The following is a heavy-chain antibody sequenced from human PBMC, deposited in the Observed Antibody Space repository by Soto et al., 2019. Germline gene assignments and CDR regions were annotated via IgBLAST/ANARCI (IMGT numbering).Heavy chain of an antibody. Sequence: ASVKVSCKASGGTFSSYTISWVRQAPGQGLEWMGRIIPILGIANYAQKFQGRVTITADKSTSTAYMELSSLRSEDSAVYYCARVLFSRDGDYADDYWGQGTLVTVSS. V-gene: IGHV1-69*02. CDR1: GGTFSSYT. CDR2: IIPILGIA. J-gene: IGHJ4*02. D-gene: IGHD4-17*01. CDR3: ARVLFSRDGDYADDY.